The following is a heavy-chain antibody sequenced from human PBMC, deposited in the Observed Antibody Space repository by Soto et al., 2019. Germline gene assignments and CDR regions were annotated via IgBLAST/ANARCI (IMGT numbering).Heavy chain of an antibody. D-gene: IGHD2-21*01. J-gene: IGHJ5*02. V-gene: IGHV4-39*01. CDR3: ARQPTTGDTDLWFGP. CDR1: GGSISTSRSY. CDR2: IFYSGST. Sequence: PSETLSLTCNVSGGSISTSRSYWAWIRQPPGKGLEWLANIFYSGSTYYNPSLASRVTVSVDTSKNEFSLKLRSVTAADTAVYYCARQPTTGDTDLWFGPWGQGTLVTVS.